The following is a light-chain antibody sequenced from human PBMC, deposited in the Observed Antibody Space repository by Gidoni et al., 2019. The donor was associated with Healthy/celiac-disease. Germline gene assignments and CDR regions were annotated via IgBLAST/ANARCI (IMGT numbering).Light chain of an antibody. CDR1: QSISSY. CDR3: QQSYSTPWT. V-gene: IGKV1-39*01. CDR2: AAS. Sequence: DIQMTPSPSSLSASVGDRVTITCRASQSISSYLNWYQQKPGKAPKLLIYAASSLQSGVPSRFSGSGSGTDVTLTISSRQQEDFATYYCQQSYSTPWTFXXXTKVEIK. J-gene: IGKJ1*01.